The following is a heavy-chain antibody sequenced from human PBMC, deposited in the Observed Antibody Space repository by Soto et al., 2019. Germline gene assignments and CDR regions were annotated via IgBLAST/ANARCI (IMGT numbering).Heavy chain of an antibody. CDR1: GFTFDDYA. CDR2: ISWNSGSI. V-gene: IGHV3-9*01. CDR3: AKVQYYDILTGYYNSLLGAFDI. D-gene: IGHD3-9*01. Sequence: EVQLVESGGGLVQPGRSLRLSCAASGFTFDDYAMHWVRQAPGKGLEWVSGISWNSGSIGYADSVKGRFTISRDNAKNSLYLQMNSLRAEDTALYYCAKVQYYDILTGYYNSLLGAFDIWGQGTMVTVSS. J-gene: IGHJ3*02.